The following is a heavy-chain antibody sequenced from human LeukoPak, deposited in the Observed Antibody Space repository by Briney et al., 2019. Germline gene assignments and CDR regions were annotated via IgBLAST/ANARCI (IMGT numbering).Heavy chain of an antibody. Sequence: PGGSLRLSCAGSGFSFSSFAMTWVRQAPGKGLEWVSTIYGGGTNTFYAGSVKGRFTISRDDSKNMQFLEMDSLRPEDTAVYFCAKRITEAAGIYFDSWGQGTLVTVSS. CDR2: IYGGGTNT. J-gene: IGHJ4*02. V-gene: IGHV3-23*01. CDR1: GFSFSSFA. D-gene: IGHD6-19*01. CDR3: AKRITEAAGIYFDS.